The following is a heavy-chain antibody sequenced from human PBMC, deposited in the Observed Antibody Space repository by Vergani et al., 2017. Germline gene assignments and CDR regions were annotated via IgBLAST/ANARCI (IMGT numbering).Heavy chain of an antibody. J-gene: IGHJ3*02. D-gene: IGHD1-26*01. Sequence: QVQLVQSGAEVKKPGSSVKVSCKASGGTFSNYAISWVRQAPGQGLQWMGRIIPFFGTANYAQKFQGRVTITADKSTSTAYMELNSLRSEDTAVYYCARGEGARRGDAFDIWGQGTVVTVSS. V-gene: IGHV1-69*14. CDR3: ARGEGARRGDAFDI. CDR2: IIPFFGTA. CDR1: GGTFSNYA.